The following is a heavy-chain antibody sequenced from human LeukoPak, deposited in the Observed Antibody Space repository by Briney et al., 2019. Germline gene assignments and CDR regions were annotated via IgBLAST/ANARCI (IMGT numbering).Heavy chain of an antibody. J-gene: IGHJ2*01. D-gene: IGHD6-13*01. CDR1: GFTFSSYS. CDR2: VSSTSSFI. V-gene: IGHV3-21*01. CDR3: ARVSGSWFDWYFDL. Sequence: GGSLRLPCAASGFTFSSYSINWVRQAPGKGLEWVLCVSSTSSFIYYADSVKGRFTISRDNAKNSLYLQMNSLRAEDTAVYYCARVSGSWFDWYFDLWGRGTLVTVSS.